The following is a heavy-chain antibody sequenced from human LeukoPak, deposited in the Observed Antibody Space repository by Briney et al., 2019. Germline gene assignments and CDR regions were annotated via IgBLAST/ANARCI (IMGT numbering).Heavy chain of an antibody. J-gene: IGHJ4*02. CDR3: ASEGIAVAGTTGY. D-gene: IGHD6-19*01. Sequence: PGRSLRLSCAASGFTFSDYYMSWIRQAPGKGLEWVSYISSSGSTIYYADSVKGRFTISRDNAENSLYLQMSSLRAEDTAVYYCASEGIAVAGTTGYWGQGTLVTVSS. CDR1: GFTFSDYY. CDR2: ISSSGSTI. V-gene: IGHV3-11*01.